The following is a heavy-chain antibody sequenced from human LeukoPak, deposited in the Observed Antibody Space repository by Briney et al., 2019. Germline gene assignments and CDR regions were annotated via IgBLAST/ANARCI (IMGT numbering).Heavy chain of an antibody. CDR2: INSDGSST. J-gene: IGHJ6*02. D-gene: IGHD5-24*01. CDR3: ARGGWLQYGMDV. Sequence: GGSLRLSCAASGFTFSSYWMHWVRQAPGKGLVWVTHINSDGSSTSYADSVKGRFTISRDNAKNTLYLQMNSLRAEDTAVYYCARGGWLQYGMDVWGQGTTVTVSS. CDR1: GFTFSSYW. V-gene: IGHV3-74*01.